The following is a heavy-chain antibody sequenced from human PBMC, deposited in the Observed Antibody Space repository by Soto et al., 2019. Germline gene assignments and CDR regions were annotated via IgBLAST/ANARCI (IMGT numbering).Heavy chain of an antibody. D-gene: IGHD4-17*01. Sequence: SETLSLTCTVSGGSISRGDYYWSRIRQPPGKGLEWIGYIYYSGSTYYNPSLKSRVTISVDTSKNQFSLKLSSVTAADTAVYYCARGSEYGDYFYYYYGMDVWGQGTTVTVSS. J-gene: IGHJ6*02. CDR3: ARGSEYGDYFYYYYGMDV. CDR1: GGSISRGDYY. CDR2: IYYSGST. V-gene: IGHV4-30-4*01.